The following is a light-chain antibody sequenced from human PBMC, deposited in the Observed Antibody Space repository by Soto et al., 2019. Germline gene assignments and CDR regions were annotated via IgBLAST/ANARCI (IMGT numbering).Light chain of an antibody. V-gene: IGKV1-6*01. CDR2: AAS. Sequence: AIQMSHSPSSLSASVGDRVTITCRASQGIRNDLGWYQHEPGKAPKLLIYAASNLLGGVPSRFSASGSGTDFTLTISGLQPEDFTLYYCLQHYKYPWTFGQGTKV. J-gene: IGKJ1*01. CDR3: LQHYKYPWT. CDR1: QGIRND.